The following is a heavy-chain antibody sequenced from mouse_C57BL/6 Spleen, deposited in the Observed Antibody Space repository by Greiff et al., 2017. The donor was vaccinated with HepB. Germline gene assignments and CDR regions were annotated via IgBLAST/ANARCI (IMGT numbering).Heavy chain of an antibody. Sequence: EVQLQESGPELVKPGASVKMSCKASGYTFTDYNMHWVKQSHGKSLEWIGYINPNNGGTSYNQKFKGKATLTVNKSSSTAYMELRSLTSEDSAVYYCARQVEGPLDYWGQGTTLTVSS. CDR2: INPNNGGT. J-gene: IGHJ2*01. D-gene: IGHD1-1*01. V-gene: IGHV1-22*01. CDR3: ARQVEGPLDY. CDR1: GYTFTDYN.